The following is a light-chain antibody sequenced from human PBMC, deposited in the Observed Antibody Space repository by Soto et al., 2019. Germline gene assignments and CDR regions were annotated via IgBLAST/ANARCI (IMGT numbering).Light chain of an antibody. J-gene: IGLJ1*01. V-gene: IGLV1-47*01. CDR2: KNY. Sequence: QSALTQPPSASGTPGQRVTISCSGSRSNIGNNYVCWYQQVPGTAPKLLIYKNYQRPSGVPDRFSGAKAGTSASLAISGLRSEDEAEYYCAAWDDSLSGLHVFGTGTKLTVL. CDR3: AAWDDSLSGLHV. CDR1: RSNIGNNY.